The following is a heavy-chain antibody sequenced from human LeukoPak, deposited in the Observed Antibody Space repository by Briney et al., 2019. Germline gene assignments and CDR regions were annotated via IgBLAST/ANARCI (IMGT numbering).Heavy chain of an antibody. D-gene: IGHD6-13*01. CDR1: GGSFSGYY. V-gene: IGHV4-59*01. Sequence: SETLSLTCAVYGGSFSGYYWSWIRQPPGKGLEWIGYIYYSGSTNYNPSLKSRVTISVDTSKNQFSLKLSSVTAADTAVYYCARDQGIAAAGKNAFDIWGQGTMVTVSS. J-gene: IGHJ3*02. CDR3: ARDQGIAAAGKNAFDI. CDR2: IYYSGST.